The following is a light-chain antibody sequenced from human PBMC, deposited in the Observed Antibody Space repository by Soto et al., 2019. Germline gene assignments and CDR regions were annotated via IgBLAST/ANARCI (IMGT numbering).Light chain of an antibody. Sequence: IVMTQSPATVSGSRGERVTLSCTASQSLTRNLAWYQHKPGQAPRLLIYGASTRATGVPARFSGSGSGTEFTLTISSLQSEDFAVYYCQQSDSWPRTFGQGTKVEIK. CDR1: QSLTRN. CDR3: QQSDSWPRT. J-gene: IGKJ1*01. V-gene: IGKV3-15*01. CDR2: GAS.